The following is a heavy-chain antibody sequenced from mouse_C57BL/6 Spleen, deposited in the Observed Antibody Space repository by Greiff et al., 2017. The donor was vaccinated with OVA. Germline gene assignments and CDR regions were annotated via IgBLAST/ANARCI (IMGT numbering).Heavy chain of an antibody. CDR2: IYPRSGNT. CDR1: GYTFTSSG. Sequence: QVQLQQSGAELARPGASVKLSCKASGYTFTSSGISWVKQRTGQGLEWIGEIYPRSGNTYYNEKFKGKATLTADKSSSTAYMELRSLTSEDSAVYFWARRTRGYFDVWGTGTTVTVSS. CDR3: ARRTRGYFDV. J-gene: IGHJ1*03. V-gene: IGHV1-81*01.